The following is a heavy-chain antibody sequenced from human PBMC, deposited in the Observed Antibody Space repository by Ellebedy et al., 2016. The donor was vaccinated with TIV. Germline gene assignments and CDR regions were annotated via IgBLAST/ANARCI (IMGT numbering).Heavy chain of an antibody. CDR2: IYYSGST. Sequence: SETLSLTXTVSGGSISSSRYYWGWIRQPPGKGLAWIGSIYYSGSTYYNPSLKSRVTISVDTSKNQFSLKLSSVTAADTAVYYCASIIVGATKGAFDIWGQGTMVTVSS. CDR1: GGSISSSRYY. V-gene: IGHV4-39*01. D-gene: IGHD1-26*01. J-gene: IGHJ3*02. CDR3: ASIIVGATKGAFDI.